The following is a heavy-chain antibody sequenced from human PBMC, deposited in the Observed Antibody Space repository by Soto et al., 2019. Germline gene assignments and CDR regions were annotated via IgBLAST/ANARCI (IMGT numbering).Heavy chain of an antibody. V-gene: IGHV1-69*13. J-gene: IGHJ6*02. Sequence: VASVKVSCKASGGTFSSYAISWVRQAPGQGLEWMGGIIPIFGTANYAQKFQGRVTITADESTSTAYMELSSLRSEDTAVYYCASVRATDYYGMDVWGQGTTVTVSS. CDR3: ASVRATDYYGMDV. CDR1: GGTFSSYA. CDR2: IIPIFGTA. D-gene: IGHD2-8*01.